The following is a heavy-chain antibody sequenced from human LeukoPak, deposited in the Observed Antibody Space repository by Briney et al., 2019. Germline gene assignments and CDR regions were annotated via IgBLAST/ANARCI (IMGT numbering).Heavy chain of an antibody. D-gene: IGHD2-15*01. V-gene: IGHV1-18*01. Sequence: ASVKVSCKASGYTFTSYGISWVRQAPGQGLEWMGWISAYNGNTNYAQKLQGRVTMTTDTSTSTPYMELRSLRSDDTAVYYCARTIIVDRRLDYWGQGTLVTVSS. CDR2: ISAYNGNT. J-gene: IGHJ4*02. CDR1: GYTFTSYG. CDR3: ARTIIVDRRLDY.